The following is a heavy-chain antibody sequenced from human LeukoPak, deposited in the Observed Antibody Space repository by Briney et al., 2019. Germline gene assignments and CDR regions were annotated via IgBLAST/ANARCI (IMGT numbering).Heavy chain of an antibody. CDR3: SSDSSGYHYFDY. V-gene: IGHV4-39*01. J-gene: IGHJ4*02. CDR2: IYYSGST. Sequence: SETLSLTCNVSGGSISSSSYYWGWIRQPPGKGLEWIGSIYYSGSTYYNPSLKSRVTISVDTSKSQFSPKVNSVTAADTAIYYCSSDSSGYHYFDYWGQGILVTVSS. D-gene: IGHD3-22*01. CDR1: GGSISSSSYY.